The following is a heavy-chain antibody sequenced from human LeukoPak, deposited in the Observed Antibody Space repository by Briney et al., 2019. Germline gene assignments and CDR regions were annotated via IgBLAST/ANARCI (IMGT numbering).Heavy chain of an antibody. D-gene: IGHD3-22*01. CDR3: ARGPYYYGSSGYFYDY. CDR2: IKHDGSEK. CDR1: GFTFSNYC. V-gene: IGHV3-7*01. Sequence: GGSLRLSCAASGFTFSNYCMSWVRQAPGKGLDWVADIKHDGSEKYYVDSVKGRFTISRDNAKNSLYLQMNSRRAEDTAVYYCARGPYYYGSSGYFYDYWGQGTLVTVSS. J-gene: IGHJ4*02.